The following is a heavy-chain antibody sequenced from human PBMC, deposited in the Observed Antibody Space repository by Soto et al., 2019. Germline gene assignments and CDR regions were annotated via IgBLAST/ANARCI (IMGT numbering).Heavy chain of an antibody. CDR1: GDSVSSSSVT. D-gene: IGHD1-26*01. J-gene: IGHJ5*01. V-gene: IGHV6-1*01. CDR3: VRLIGNSWLDF. CDR2: AYYRSKWYN. Sequence: PSQTLSRTCAISGDSVSSSSVTWNWIRQSPSRGLEWLGRAYYRSKWYNDYAESVKSRITINPDTSKNQFSLHLNSVTPEDTAVYYCVRLIGNSWLDFWGQGTLVTVSS.